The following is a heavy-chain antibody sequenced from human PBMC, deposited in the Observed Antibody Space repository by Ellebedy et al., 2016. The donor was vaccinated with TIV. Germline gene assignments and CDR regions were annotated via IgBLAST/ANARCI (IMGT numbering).Heavy chain of an antibody. CDR2: IFSNDEK. Sequence: SGPTLVKPTETLTLTCTVSGFSLSNVIMSVSWIRQPPGKALEWLAHIFSNDEKSYSTSLKSRLTISKDTAKSQVVLTMTNMDPVDTATYYCARTLLYCGGDCSYHFDFWGQGTLVTVSS. D-gene: IGHD2-21*02. V-gene: IGHV2-26*01. CDR1: GFSLSNVIMS. CDR3: ARTLLYCGGDCSYHFDF. J-gene: IGHJ4*02.